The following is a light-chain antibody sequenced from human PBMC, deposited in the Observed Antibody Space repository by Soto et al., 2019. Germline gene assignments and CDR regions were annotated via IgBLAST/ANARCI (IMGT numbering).Light chain of an antibody. CDR3: QQYNSYPVA. Sequence: DNQMTQSPSTLSASVGDRVTITCLARQSISSWLAWSQQKPGKAPKLLIYDASSLESGVPSRFSGSGSGTEFTLTISSLQPDDFATYYCQQYNSYPVAFGQGTKGEIK. V-gene: IGKV1-5*01. CDR1: QSISSW. J-gene: IGKJ1*01. CDR2: DAS.